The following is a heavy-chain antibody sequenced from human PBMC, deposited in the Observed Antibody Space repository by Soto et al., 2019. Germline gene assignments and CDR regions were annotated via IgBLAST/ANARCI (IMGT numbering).Heavy chain of an antibody. J-gene: IGHJ4*02. Sequence: GGSLRLSCAASGFTFSSYAMSWVRQAPGRGLEWVSATSGSGDRTYYADSVKGRFTIARDNSKNTLYLQMNSLRAEDTAVYYCAAFGYNYGYFVYWGQGTLVTVSS. CDR3: AAFGYNYGYFVY. D-gene: IGHD5-18*01. V-gene: IGHV3-23*01. CDR2: TSGSGDRT. CDR1: GFTFSSYA.